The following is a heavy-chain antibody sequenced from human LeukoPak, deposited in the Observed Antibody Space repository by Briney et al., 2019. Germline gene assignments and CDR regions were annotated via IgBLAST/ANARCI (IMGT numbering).Heavy chain of an antibody. Sequence: GASVKVSCKASGYTSSSYGISWVRQAPGQGLEWMGWISAYNGNTKYVQKFQGRVTMTTDTSTSTAYMELRSLRSDDTAVYYCARVQGYSSGWYYYYMDVWGKGTTVTVSS. CDR3: ARVQGYSSGWYYYYMDV. D-gene: IGHD6-19*01. CDR2: ISAYNGNT. V-gene: IGHV1-18*01. CDR1: GYTSSSYG. J-gene: IGHJ6*03.